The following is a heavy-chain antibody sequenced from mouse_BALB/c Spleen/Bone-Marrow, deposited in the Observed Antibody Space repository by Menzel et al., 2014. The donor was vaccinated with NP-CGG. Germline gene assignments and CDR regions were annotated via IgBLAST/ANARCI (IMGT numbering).Heavy chain of an antibody. Sequence: QVQLKQSGAELVKPGASVKLSCKPSGYTFTNYWIQWVKQRPGQGLGWIGEIFPGIGTTYYNEKFKGKATLTIDTSSSTAYMQLSGLTSEDSAVYFCARGGNYGYWGQGTTLTVSS. CDR3: ARGGNYGY. J-gene: IGHJ2*01. CDR2: IFPGIGTT. V-gene: IGHV1S132*01. CDR1: GYTFTNYW. D-gene: IGHD2-1*01.